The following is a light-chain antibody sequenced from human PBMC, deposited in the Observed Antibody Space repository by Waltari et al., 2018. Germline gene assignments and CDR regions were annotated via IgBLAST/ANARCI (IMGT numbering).Light chain of an antibody. J-gene: IGKJ1*01. V-gene: IGKV1-5*03. CDR1: QSIRSW. CDR2: KAS. CDR3: QQYKSPPWT. Sequence: DIQMTQSPSTLSAPVGDRVTITCRASQSIRSWLAWYQQKPGKAPKPLISKASTLESGVPSRFSGIGSGTEFTLTISSLQPDDFATYHCQQYKSPPWTFGQGTKVEIK.